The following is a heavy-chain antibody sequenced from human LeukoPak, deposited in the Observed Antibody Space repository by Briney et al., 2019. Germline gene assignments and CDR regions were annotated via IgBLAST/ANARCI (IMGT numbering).Heavy chain of an antibody. V-gene: IGHV1-2*02. CDR1: GYTFTGYY. CDR2: INPNNGGT. D-gene: IGHD3-22*01. CDR3: ARDLGYDSSGYHY. Sequence: ASVKVSCTASGYTFTGYYMHWVRQAPGQGLEWMGWINPNNGGTNFAQKFQVRVTMTRDTSISTAYMELSRLRSDDTAVYYCARDLGYDSSGYHYWGQGTLVTVSS. J-gene: IGHJ4*02.